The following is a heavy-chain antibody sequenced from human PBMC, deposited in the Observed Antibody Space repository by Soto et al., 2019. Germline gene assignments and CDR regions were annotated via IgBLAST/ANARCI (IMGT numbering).Heavy chain of an antibody. CDR1: GGSISSGGYY. J-gene: IGHJ4*02. V-gene: IGHV4-31*03. D-gene: IGHD4-17*01. Sequence: SETLSLTRTVSGGSISSGGYYWSWIRQHPGKGLEWIGYIYYSGSTYYNPSLKSRVTISVDTSKNQFSLKLSSVTAADTAVYYCAREIADYGDSDYFDYWGQGTLVTVSS. CDR2: IYYSGST. CDR3: AREIADYGDSDYFDY.